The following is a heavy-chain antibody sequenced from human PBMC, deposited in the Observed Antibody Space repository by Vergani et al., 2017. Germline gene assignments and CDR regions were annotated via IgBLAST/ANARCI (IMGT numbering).Heavy chain of an antibody. CDR2: IYYSGST. CDR3: ARDGEYGDSAFDAFDI. D-gene: IGHD4-17*01. Sequence: QVQLQESGPGLVKPSETLSLTCTVSGGSISSSSYYWGWIRQPPGKGLEWIGSIYYSGSTYYNPSLKSRVTISVDTSKNQFSLKLSSVTAADTAVYYCARDGEYGDSAFDAFDIWGQGTMVTVSS. V-gene: IGHV4-39*07. CDR1: GGSISSSSYY. J-gene: IGHJ3*02.